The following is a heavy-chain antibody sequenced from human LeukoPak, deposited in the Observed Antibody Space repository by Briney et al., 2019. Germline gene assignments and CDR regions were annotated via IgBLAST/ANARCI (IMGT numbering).Heavy chain of an antibody. D-gene: IGHD5-12*01. Sequence: GASVKVSCKASGGTFSNYTISWVRQAPGQGLEWMGGIIPIFGTANYAQKFQGRVTITADESTSTAYMELSSLRSEDTAVYFCATHSPEWRYSGYYNFYYMDVWGKGTTVTVSS. CDR1: GGTFSNYT. CDR2: IIPIFGTA. V-gene: IGHV1-69*13. J-gene: IGHJ6*03. CDR3: ATHSPEWRYSGYYNFYYMDV.